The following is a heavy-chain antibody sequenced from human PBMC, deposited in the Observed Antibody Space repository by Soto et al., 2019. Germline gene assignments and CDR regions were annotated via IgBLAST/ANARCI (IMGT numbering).Heavy chain of an antibody. CDR1: GFSVSDSY. J-gene: IGHJ4*02. CDR2: IYSGGET. CDR3: ARDSISYGPGVNDY. V-gene: IGHV3-53*01. D-gene: IGHD4-17*01. Sequence: GGSLRLSCAASGFSVSDSYLSWVRQAPGKGLEWVSIIYSGGETYYADSLNGRFTISRDSSNNMLYLQMNNLRAEDTAVYYCARDSISYGPGVNDYWGQGTLVTVSS.